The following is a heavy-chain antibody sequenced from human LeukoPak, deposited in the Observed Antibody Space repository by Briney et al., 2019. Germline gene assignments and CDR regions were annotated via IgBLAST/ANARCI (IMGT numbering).Heavy chain of an antibody. Sequence: ASVTLSCTASGYTFTNYYMHWVRQAPGQGLEWMGIINPSGGSINYAQKFQGRVTMTRDTSTSTVYMELSSLRSEDTAVYYCARDSDMDVWGQGTTVTVSS. CDR1: GYTFTNYY. V-gene: IGHV1-46*01. CDR2: INPSGGSI. CDR3: ARDSDMDV. J-gene: IGHJ6*02.